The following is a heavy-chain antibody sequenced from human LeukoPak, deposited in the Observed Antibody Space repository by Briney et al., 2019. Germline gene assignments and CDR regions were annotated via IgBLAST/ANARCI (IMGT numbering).Heavy chain of an antibody. CDR1: GGSISSYY. D-gene: IGHD3-3*01. Sequence: PSETLSLTCTVSGGSISSYYWSWIRQPPGKGLEWIGYIYYSGSTNYNPSLKSRVTMSVDTSKNQFSLKLSSVTAADTAVYYCARMSYDFWSGYPLAFDIWGQGTMVTVSS. CDR2: IYYSGST. J-gene: IGHJ3*02. CDR3: ARMSYDFWSGYPLAFDI. V-gene: IGHV4-59*12.